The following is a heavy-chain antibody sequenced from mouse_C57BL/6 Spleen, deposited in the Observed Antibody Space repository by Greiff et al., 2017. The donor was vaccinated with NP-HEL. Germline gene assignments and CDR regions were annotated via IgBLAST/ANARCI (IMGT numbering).Heavy chain of an antibody. Sequence: VKLQESGPELVKPGASVKISCKASGYAFSSSWMNWVKQRPGKGLEWIGRIYPGDGDTNYNGKFKGKATLTADKSSSTAYMQLSSLTSEDSAVYFCARFYGSFDYWGQGTTLTVSS. CDR2: IYPGDGDT. V-gene: IGHV1-82*01. D-gene: IGHD1-1*01. J-gene: IGHJ2*01. CDR3: ARFYGSFDY. CDR1: GYAFSSSW.